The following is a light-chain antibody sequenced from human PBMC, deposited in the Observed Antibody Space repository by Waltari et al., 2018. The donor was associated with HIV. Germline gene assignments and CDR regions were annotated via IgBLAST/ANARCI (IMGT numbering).Light chain of an antibody. J-gene: IGLJ3*02. CDR1: GSNIGSNS. V-gene: IGLV1-47*01. CDR3: AAWDDSLSGPV. CDR2: RNN. Sequence: QSILTQPPSTSGTPGQRVTIYCSGSGSNIGSNSVSWYQLLLGPAPKLLSYRNNQRPSGVPDRFSGSKSATSASLAIGGLRSEDEADYYCAAWDDSLSGPVFGGGTKLTVL.